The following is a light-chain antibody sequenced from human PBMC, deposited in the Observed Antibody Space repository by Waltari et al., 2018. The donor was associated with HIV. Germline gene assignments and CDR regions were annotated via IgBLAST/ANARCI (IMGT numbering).Light chain of an antibody. J-gene: IGLJ2*01. CDR3: GTWDSSLSAE. CDR2: DNN. V-gene: IGLV1-51*01. CDR1: SSNIGNNY. Sequence: QSVLTQPPSASAAPGQKVTISCSGSSSNIGNNYVSWYQQLPGTAPKLLIYDNNKRPSGIPDRFSGSKSGTSATLGITGLQTGDEADYYCGTWDSSLSAEFGGGTKLTVL.